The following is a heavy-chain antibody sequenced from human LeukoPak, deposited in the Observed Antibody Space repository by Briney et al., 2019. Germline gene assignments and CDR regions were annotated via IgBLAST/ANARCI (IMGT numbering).Heavy chain of an antibody. Sequence: SETLSLACAVYGGSFSGYYWSWIRQPPGKGLEWIGEINHSGSTNHNPSLKSRVTISVDTSKNQFSLKLSSVTAADTAVYYCARRSGWYRGGYFDYWGQGTLVTVSS. CDR2: INHSGST. D-gene: IGHD6-19*01. CDR3: ARRSGWYRGGYFDY. V-gene: IGHV4-34*01. J-gene: IGHJ4*02. CDR1: GGSFSGYY.